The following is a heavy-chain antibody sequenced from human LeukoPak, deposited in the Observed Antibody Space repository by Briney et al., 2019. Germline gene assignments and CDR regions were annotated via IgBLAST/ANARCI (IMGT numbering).Heavy chain of an antibody. D-gene: IGHD2-15*01. J-gene: IGHJ4*02. CDR2: INHSGST. CDR1: GGSFSGYY. Sequence: KPSETLSLTCAVYGGSFSGYYWSWIRQPPGKGLEWIGEINHSGSTNYNPSLKSRVTISVDTSKNQFSLKLSSVTAADTAVHYCARGDCSGGSCYQTAYYFDYWGQGTLVTVSS. CDR3: ARGDCSGGSCYQTAYYFDY. V-gene: IGHV4-34*01.